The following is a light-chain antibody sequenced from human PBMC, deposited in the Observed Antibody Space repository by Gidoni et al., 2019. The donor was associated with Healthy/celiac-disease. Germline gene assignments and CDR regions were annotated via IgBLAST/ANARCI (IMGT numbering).Light chain of an antibody. CDR2: GKN. V-gene: IGLV3-19*01. Sequence: SSELTQYPAVSVALGQTVRITCQGDSLRSYYASWYQQKPGQAPVLVIYGKNNRPSGIQDRFSGSSSGNTASLTITGAQAEDEADYYCNSRDSSGNHVVFGGGTKLTVL. CDR1: SLRSYY. J-gene: IGLJ2*01. CDR3: NSRDSSGNHVV.